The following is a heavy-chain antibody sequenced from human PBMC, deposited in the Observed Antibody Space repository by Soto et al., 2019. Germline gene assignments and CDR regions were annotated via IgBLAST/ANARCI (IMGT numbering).Heavy chain of an antibody. V-gene: IGHV1-69*02. Sequence: QVQLVQSGAEVKRPGSSVKVSCKASGDTFAFYSINWVRQAPGLGLEWMGRINPILSMSNYAQRFQGRVRLPADNATSTSYMVLNGLRFEDTAKYYCATSYGSGYRAFDYWGQGALVTVSS. CDR1: GDTFAFYS. J-gene: IGHJ4*02. CDR2: INPILSMS. D-gene: IGHD3-10*01. CDR3: ATSYGSGYRAFDY.